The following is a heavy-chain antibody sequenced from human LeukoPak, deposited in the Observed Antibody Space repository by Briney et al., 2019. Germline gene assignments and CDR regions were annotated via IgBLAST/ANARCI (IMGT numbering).Heavy chain of an antibody. CDR1: GFTFSSYA. Sequence: GGSLRLSCAASGFTFSSYAMSWVRQAPGKGLEWVSAISGSGGSTYYADSVKGRFTISRDNSKNTLYLQMNSLRAEDTAVYYCAKKGPGMVRSRNWFDPWGQGTLVTVSS. J-gene: IGHJ5*02. CDR2: ISGSGGST. V-gene: IGHV3-23*01. D-gene: IGHD3-10*01. CDR3: AKKGPGMVRSRNWFDP.